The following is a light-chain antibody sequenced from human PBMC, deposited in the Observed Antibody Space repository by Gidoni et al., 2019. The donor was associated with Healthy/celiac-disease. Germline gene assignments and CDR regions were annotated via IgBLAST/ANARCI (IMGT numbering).Light chain of an antibody. CDR2: LGS. V-gene: IGKV2-28*01. Sequence: DIVMIQSPLSLPVTPGEPASISCRSSQSLLHSNGYNYLDWYLQKPGQSPQLLIYLGSNRASGVPDRFSGSGSGTDFTLKISRVEAEDVGVYYCMQALQTPWTFXXXTKVEIK. CDR3: MQALQTPWT. CDR1: QSLLHSNGYNY. J-gene: IGKJ1*01.